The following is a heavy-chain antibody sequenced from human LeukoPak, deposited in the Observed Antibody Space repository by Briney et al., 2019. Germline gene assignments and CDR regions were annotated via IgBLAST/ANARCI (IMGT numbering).Heavy chain of an antibody. CDR3: ARGRGEWLRFPFDY. J-gene: IGHJ4*02. D-gene: IGHD5-12*01. Sequence: SETLSLTCAVYGGSFSGYYWSWIRQPPGKELEWIGEINHSGSTNYNPSLKSRVTISVDTSKNQFSLKLSSVTAADTAVYYCARGRGEWLRFPFDYWGQGTLVTVSA. CDR2: INHSGST. CDR1: GGSFSGYY. V-gene: IGHV4-34*01.